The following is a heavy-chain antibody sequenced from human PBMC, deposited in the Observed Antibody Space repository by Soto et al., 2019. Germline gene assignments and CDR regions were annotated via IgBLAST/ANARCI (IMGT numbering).Heavy chain of an antibody. CDR1: GFTVSSNY. Sequence: GGSLRLSCAASGFTVSSNYMSWVRQAPGKGLEWVSVIYSGGSTYYADSVKGRFTISRHNSENTLYLQMNSLRAGDTAVYYCARVGGDYPYYYYYCMDVWGKGTTVTVSS. V-gene: IGHV3-53*04. J-gene: IGHJ6*03. D-gene: IGHD2-21*02. CDR3: ARVGGDYPYYYYYCMDV. CDR2: IYSGGST.